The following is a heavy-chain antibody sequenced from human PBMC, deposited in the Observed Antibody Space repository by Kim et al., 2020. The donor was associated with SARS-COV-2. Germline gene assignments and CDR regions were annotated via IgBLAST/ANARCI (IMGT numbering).Heavy chain of an antibody. J-gene: IGHJ4*02. Sequence: GGSLRLSCAASGFSFSNYGMHWVRQAPGKGLEWVADMSYDGSNKHYADSVKGRFTISRDNSKNTLYLQMNSLRVEDTAVYYCAKRGLNPYYFDSWGQGTLVTVSS. CDR1: GFSFSNYG. CDR3: AKRGLNPYYFDS. CDR2: MSYDGSNK. D-gene: IGHD3-22*01. V-gene: IGHV3-30*18.